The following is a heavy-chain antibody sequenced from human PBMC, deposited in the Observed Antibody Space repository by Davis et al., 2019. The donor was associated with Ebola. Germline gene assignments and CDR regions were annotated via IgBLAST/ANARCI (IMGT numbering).Heavy chain of an antibody. CDR3: VIQYSVAAPPY. Sequence: GESLKISCKGSGYKFTNYSIGWVRQMPGKGLEWMGIIYPGDSDMRYSPSFQGQVSISADKSISTAFLQWSSLRASDTAIYYCVIQYSVAAPPYWGQGTLVTVSS. CDR2: IYPGDSDM. CDR1: GYKFTNYS. V-gene: IGHV5-51*01. D-gene: IGHD6-19*01. J-gene: IGHJ4*02.